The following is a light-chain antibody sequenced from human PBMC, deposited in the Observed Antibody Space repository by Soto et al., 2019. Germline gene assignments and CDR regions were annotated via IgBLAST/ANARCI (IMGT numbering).Light chain of an antibody. CDR1: SSDVGGYKY. V-gene: IGLV2-8*01. CDR2: AVN. CDR3: SSYAGSNNYV. J-gene: IGLJ1*01. Sequence: LTQPPSASGSPGQSVTISCTGTSSDVGGYKYVSWYQQYPGKAPKLMIYAVNKRPSGVPDRFSGSKSGNTASLTVSGLQAEDEAHYYCSSYAGSNNYVLGNGTKVTV.